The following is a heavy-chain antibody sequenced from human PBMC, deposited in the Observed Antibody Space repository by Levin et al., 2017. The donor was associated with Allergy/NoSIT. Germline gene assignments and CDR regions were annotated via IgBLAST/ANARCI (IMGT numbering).Heavy chain of an antibody. CDR1: GGSISGGGYH. D-gene: IGHD2-2*03. V-gene: IGHV4-31*01. J-gene: IGHJ4*02. CDR2: IYYSGST. Sequence: LRLSCTVSGGSISGGGYHWTWLRQHPEKGLEWIGYIYYSGSTFYNPSLKSPLMISVDTSKNQFSLNVSSVTAADTAVYYCAREDGSTFDFWGQGALVTVAS. CDR3: AREDGSTFDF.